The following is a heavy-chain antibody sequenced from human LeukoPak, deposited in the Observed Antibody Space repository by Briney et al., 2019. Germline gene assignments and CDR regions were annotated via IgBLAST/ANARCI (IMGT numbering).Heavy chain of an antibody. J-gene: IGHJ4*02. V-gene: IGHV3-23*01. CDR1: GFTFSSYA. D-gene: IGHD6-19*01. CDR2: ISGGGPVT. CDR3: ARRGSSGSYDY. Sequence: GGSLRLSCAASGFTFSSYAMSWARQAPGKGLECVSAISGGGPVTYYTDSVKGRFTISRDNSKNTLYLEMNSLRAEDTAVYYCARRGSSGSYDYWGQGTLVTVSS.